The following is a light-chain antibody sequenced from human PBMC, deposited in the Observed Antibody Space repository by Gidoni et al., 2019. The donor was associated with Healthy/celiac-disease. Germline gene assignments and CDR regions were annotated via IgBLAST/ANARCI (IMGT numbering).Light chain of an antibody. V-gene: IGKV3-11*01. CDR3: QQRSNWLT. J-gene: IGKJ4*01. Sequence: IVLTQSPATLSLSPGERATLSCRASQSVSSYFACYQQKPSQAPRLLIYDPSHRATGIPARFSGSGSGTDFTLTISSLEPEDFAVYYCQQRSNWLTFGGGTKVEIK. CDR2: DPS. CDR1: QSVSSY.